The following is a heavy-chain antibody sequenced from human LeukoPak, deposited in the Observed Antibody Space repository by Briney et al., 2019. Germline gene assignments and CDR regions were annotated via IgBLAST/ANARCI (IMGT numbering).Heavy chain of an antibody. J-gene: IGHJ4*02. Sequence: GGSLRLSCAAAGFTFSSYGMHWVRQAPGKGLEWVAFIRYDGSNKYYADSVEGRFTISRDNSKNTLYLQMNSLRAEDTAVYYCAKDSKRWKTYYYESGSYYFEYWGQGTLVTVSS. CDR3: AKDSKRWKTYYYESGSYYFEY. CDR2: IRYDGSNK. D-gene: IGHD3-10*01. CDR1: GFTFSSYG. V-gene: IGHV3-30*02.